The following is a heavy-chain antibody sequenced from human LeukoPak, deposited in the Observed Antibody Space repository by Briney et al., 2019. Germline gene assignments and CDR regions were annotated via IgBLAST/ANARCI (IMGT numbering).Heavy chain of an antibody. CDR1: GGSISSGGFH. D-gene: IGHD5-12*01. Sequence: SETLSLTCTVSGGSISSGGFHWTWIRQHPGKGLEWIGYIYASGNTYYNPSLKSRVTISIDASKNHFSLKVSSATAADTAVYYCARHTRPGCSGYENAFDIWGQGTMVTVSS. V-gene: IGHV4-31*03. CDR2: IYASGNT. J-gene: IGHJ3*02. CDR3: ARHTRPGCSGYENAFDI.